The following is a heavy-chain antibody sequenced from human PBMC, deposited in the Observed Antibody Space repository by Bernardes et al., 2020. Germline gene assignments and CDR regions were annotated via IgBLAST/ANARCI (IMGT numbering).Heavy chain of an antibody. CDR2: INHSGST. CDR3: ARGPDIVVVPAAISRFFDY. V-gene: IGHV4-34*01. CDR1: GGSFSGYY. J-gene: IGHJ4*02. Sequence: SETLSLTCAVYGGSFSGYYWSWIRQPPGKGLEWIGEINHSGSTNYNPSLKSRVTISVDTSKNQFSLKLSSVTAADTAVYYCARGPDIVVVPAAISRFFDYWGQGTLVTVSS. D-gene: IGHD2-2*01.